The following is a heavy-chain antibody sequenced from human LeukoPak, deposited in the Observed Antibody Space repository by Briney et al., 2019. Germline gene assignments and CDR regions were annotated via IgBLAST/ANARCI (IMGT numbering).Heavy chain of an antibody. D-gene: IGHD4-17*01. Sequence: SETLSLTCADYGGSFSGYYWSWIRQPPGKGLEWIGEINHSGSTNYNPSLKSRVTISVDTSKNQFSLKLSSVTAADTAVYYCARLSGDSDNWFDPWGQGTLVTVSS. CDR1: GGSFSGYY. V-gene: IGHV4-34*01. CDR3: ARLSGDSDNWFDP. CDR2: INHSGST. J-gene: IGHJ5*02.